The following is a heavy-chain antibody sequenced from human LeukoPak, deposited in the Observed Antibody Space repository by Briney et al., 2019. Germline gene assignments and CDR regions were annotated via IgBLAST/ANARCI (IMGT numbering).Heavy chain of an antibody. CDR1: GGSINGGNYY. CDR3: ARVSYQEGVDY. J-gene: IGHJ4*02. D-gene: IGHD2-2*01. CDR2: ISPSGST. Sequence: PSQTLSLTCTVSGGSINGGNYYWTWLRQPAGKGLEWIGRISPSGSTNHNPSLTSRVTISVDTSKNQFSLKLNFVTAADTAVYYCARVSYQEGVDYWGQGTLVTVSS. V-gene: IGHV4-61*02.